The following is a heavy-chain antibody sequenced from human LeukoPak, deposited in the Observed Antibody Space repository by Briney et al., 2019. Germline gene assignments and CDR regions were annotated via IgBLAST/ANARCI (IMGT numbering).Heavy chain of an antibody. CDR3: KWDNWNDEGDY. V-gene: IGHV3-15*01. CDR1: GFTFSSHG. J-gene: IGHJ4*02. CDR2: IKSKTDGGTT. D-gene: IGHD1-1*01. Sequence: GGTLRLSCAASGFTFSSHGMNWVRQAPGKGLEWVGRIKSKTDGGTTDFAAPVKGRFTISRDDSKNTLYLQMNSLKTEDTAVYYCKWDNWNDEGDYWGQGTLVTVSS.